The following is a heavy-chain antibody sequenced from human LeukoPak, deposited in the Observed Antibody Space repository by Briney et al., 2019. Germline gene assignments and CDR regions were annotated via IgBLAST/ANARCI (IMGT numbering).Heavy chain of an antibody. Sequence: PGGSLRLSCAASGFSFNTYSMNWVRQAPGKGLEWVSSISSTSAHMFYADSVKGRFSISRDNAKNLLFLQMNSLRVEDTAVYYCTSRYCTTTNCYSFDNWGHGTLVTVSS. D-gene: IGHD2-2*01. V-gene: IGHV3-21*01. CDR1: GFSFNTYS. CDR3: TSRYCTTTNCYSFDN. CDR2: ISSTSAHM. J-gene: IGHJ3*02.